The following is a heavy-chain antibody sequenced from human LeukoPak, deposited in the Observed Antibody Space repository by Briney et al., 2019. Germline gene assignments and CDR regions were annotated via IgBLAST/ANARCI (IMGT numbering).Heavy chain of an antibody. CDR1: EFTFSSYW. CDR2: IKQDGSER. V-gene: IGHV3-7*01. Sequence: GGSLRLSCVASEFTFSSYWMSWVRRAPGKGLEWVANIKQDGSERYYVDSVRGRFTICRDNARNSLYLQMNRLRVEDTAVYYCARITWEVLGFGYYFDYWGQGTLVTVSS. D-gene: IGHD1-26*01. CDR3: ARITWEVLGFGYYFDY. J-gene: IGHJ4*02.